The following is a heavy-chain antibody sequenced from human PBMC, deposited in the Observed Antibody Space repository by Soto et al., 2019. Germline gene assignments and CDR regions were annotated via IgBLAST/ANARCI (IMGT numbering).Heavy chain of an antibody. V-gene: IGHV1-69*08. CDR2: IIPILGIA. J-gene: IGHJ3*02. CDR3: ARDTAMVSRNAFDI. D-gene: IGHD5-18*01. Sequence: QVQLVQSGAEVKKPGSSVKVSCKASGGTFSSYTISWVRQAPGQGLEWMGRIIPILGIANYAQKFQGRVTITADKSTSTGYMQLSSLRSEDTAVYYCARDTAMVSRNAFDIWGQGTMVTVSS. CDR1: GGTFSSYT.